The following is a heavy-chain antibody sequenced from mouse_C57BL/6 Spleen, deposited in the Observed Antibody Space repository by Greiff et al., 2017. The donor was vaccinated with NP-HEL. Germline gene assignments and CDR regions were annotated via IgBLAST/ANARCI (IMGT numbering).Heavy chain of an antibody. Sequence: VQLQQPGAELVRPGTSVKLSCKASGYTFTSYWMHWVKQRPGQGLEWIGVIDPSDSYTNYNQKFKGKATLTVDTSSSTAYMQLSSLTSEDSAVYYCASLYGNPFAYWGQGTLVTVSA. V-gene: IGHV1-59*01. CDR2: IDPSDSYT. J-gene: IGHJ3*01. D-gene: IGHD2-1*01. CDR3: ASLYGNPFAY. CDR1: GYTFTSYW.